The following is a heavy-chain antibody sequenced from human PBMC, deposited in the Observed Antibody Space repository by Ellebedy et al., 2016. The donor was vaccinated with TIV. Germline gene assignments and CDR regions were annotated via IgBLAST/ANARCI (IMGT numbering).Heavy chain of an antibody. J-gene: IGHJ6*03. V-gene: IGHV3-23*01. CDR1: AFSFSSYA. Sequence: GESLKLSXAASAFSFSSYAMSWVRQAPGKGLEWVSAISGSGDSTYYADSVKGRFTISRDNSKNTLYLQMNSLRAEDTAVYYCAKGPTTRYYYMDVWGKGTTVTVSS. D-gene: IGHD1-26*01. CDR2: ISGSGDST. CDR3: AKGPTTRYYYMDV.